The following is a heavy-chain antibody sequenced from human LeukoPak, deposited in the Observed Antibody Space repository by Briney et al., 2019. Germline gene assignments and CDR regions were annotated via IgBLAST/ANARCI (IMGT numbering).Heavy chain of an antibody. J-gene: IGHJ5*02. CDR1: GESITAYY. Sequence: SETLSLTCAVYGESITAYYWTWIRQPPGKRLEWIGEVRHSGSTNYNPSLKSRVTISVDTSKNQFSLKLSSVTAADTAVYYCARGPIAAAGTYWFDPWGQGTLVTVSS. D-gene: IGHD6-13*01. V-gene: IGHV4-34*01. CDR2: VRHSGST. CDR3: ARGPIAAAGTYWFDP.